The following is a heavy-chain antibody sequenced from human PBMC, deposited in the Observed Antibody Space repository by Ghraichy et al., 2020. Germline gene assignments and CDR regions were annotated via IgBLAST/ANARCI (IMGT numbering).Heavy chain of an antibody. CDR2: IKSKSKTDAGTT. V-gene: IGHV3-15*01. D-gene: IGHD3-10*01. CDR1: GFTFSNTW. CDR3: ATYYSGSQHAFDI. Sequence: GGSLRLSCAASGFTFSNTWMTWVRQAPGKGLEWVGRIKSKSKTDAGTTNYATPVRGRFTISRDDSQNTLYLQMNSLEIEDTGVYYCATYYSGSQHAFDIWGLGTMVTVSS. J-gene: IGHJ3*02.